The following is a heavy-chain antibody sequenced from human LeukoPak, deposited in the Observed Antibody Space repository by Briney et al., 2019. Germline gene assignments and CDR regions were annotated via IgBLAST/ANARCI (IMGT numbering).Heavy chain of an antibody. J-gene: IGHJ4*02. CDR1: GFTFSDYY. CDR2: IEQDGSDK. V-gene: IGHV3-7*01. D-gene: IGHD3-3*01. Sequence: GGSLRLSCAASGFTFSDYYMSWIRQAPGKGLEWVANIEQDGSDKYYVDSVAGRFTISRDNAQNLLYLHMNSLRAEDTGVYYCAKSGGFFDTWGQGTLVTVSS. CDR3: AKSGGFFDT.